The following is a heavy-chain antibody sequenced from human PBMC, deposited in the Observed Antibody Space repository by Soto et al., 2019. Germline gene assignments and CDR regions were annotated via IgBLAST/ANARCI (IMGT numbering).Heavy chain of an antibody. CDR3: ARGVGRSGSDAFDI. Sequence: QVQLQQWGAGLLKPSETLSLTCAVYSGYFRGYYWSWIRQPPGKGLEWIGEIIHTGGTNYNPSLKSRVTISVDTPKNQFSLKLSSVTAADTAVFYCARGVGRSGSDAFDIWGQGTMVTVSS. D-gene: IGHD1-1*01. J-gene: IGHJ3*02. CDR2: IIHTGGT. CDR1: SGYFRGYY. V-gene: IGHV4-34*01.